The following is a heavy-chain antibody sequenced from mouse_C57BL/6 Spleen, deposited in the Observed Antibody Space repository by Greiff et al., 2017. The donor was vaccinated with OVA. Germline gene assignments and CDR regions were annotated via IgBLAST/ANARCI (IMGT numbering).Heavy chain of an antibody. V-gene: IGHV1-82*01. J-gene: IGHJ1*03. CDR3: ATPTGVATNWYFDV. CDR2: ISPGAGGP. CDR1: GYAFSSSW. Sequence: VQLQQSGPELVQPGASVKISCQASGYAFSSSWMHWVKQRPGQGLEWIGRISPGAGGPTYNGQFKGKATLTADTSSSPAYMQLSSLTSEDYAVYFGATPTGVATNWYFDVWGTGTTVTVSS. D-gene: IGHD1-1*01.